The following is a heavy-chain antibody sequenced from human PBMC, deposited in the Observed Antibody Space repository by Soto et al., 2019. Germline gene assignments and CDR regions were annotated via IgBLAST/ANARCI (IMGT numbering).Heavy chain of an antibody. CDR2: MNPNSGNT. V-gene: IGHV1-8*01. Sequence: QVQLVPSGAEVKKPGASVKVSCKASGYTFTSYDLNWVRQATGQGLEWMGWMNPNSGNTGYAQKCQGRVTMTRNTSISTAYMELSSLGSEDTAVDYCARTFYGDNFDYWGQGTLVTVSS. D-gene: IGHD4-17*01. J-gene: IGHJ4*02. CDR3: ARTFYGDNFDY. CDR1: GYTFTSYD.